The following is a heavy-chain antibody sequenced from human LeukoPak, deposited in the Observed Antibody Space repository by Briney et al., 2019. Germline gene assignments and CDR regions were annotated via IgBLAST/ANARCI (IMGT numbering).Heavy chain of an antibody. D-gene: IGHD3-22*01. CDR2: INPNSGGT. CDR3: ARSYSYDSSGYYGAK. CDR1: GYTFTGQY. J-gene: IGHJ4*02. V-gene: IGHV1-2*02. Sequence: ASVKVSCKASGYTFTGQYIHWVRPAPGQGPGWRGWINPNSGGTNYAQKFQGRVTMTRDTSISTAYMEVSSLRSDDTAVYYCARSYSYDSSGYYGAKWGQGTLVTVSS.